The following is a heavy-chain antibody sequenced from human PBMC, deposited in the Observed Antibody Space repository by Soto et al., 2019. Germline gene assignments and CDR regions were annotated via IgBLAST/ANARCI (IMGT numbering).Heavy chain of an antibody. CDR1: SDSIAGETW. CDR3: ARVFSSGSGWMYYFDF. D-gene: IGHD6-19*01. V-gene: IGHV4-4*02. Sequence: QVQLQESGPGLVKPSETLSLTCTVSSDSIAGETWWSWVRQPPGLGLEWIGEVCHTGGTNYNPSLKSRVTMEVDKSKNQFALRLISATAADTAVYYCARVFSSGSGWMYYFDFWGKGTLVSVSS. J-gene: IGHJ4*02. CDR2: VCHTGGT.